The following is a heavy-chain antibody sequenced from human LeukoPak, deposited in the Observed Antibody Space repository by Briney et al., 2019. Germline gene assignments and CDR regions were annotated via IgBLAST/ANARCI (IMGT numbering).Heavy chain of an antibody. V-gene: IGHV3-48*03. CDR3: ARDSILYV. J-gene: IGHJ6*02. CDR2: ISSSGSTM. CDR1: GFTFSSYE. Sequence: GGSLRLSCAASGFTFSSYEMNWVRQAPGKGLEWVSYISSSGSTMYYADSVWGRFTISRDNAKNSLYLQMNSLRAEDTAVYYCARDSILYVWGQGTTVTVSS. D-gene: IGHD2-15*01.